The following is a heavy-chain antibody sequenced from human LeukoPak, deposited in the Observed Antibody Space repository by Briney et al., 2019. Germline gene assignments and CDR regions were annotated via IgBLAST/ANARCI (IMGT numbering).Heavy chain of an antibody. Sequence: PGGSLRLSCAASGFTFSGYDMHWVRQPTGKGLEWVSAIGIAGDTYYPGSVKGRFTMSRENAKNSLYLQMNSLRAEDTAVYYCTRDRDDDSSGSIDDAFDIWGQGTMLTVSS. CDR3: TRDRDDDSSGSIDDAFDI. CDR2: IGIAGDT. D-gene: IGHD3-22*01. J-gene: IGHJ3*02. CDR1: GFTFSGYD. V-gene: IGHV3-13*04.